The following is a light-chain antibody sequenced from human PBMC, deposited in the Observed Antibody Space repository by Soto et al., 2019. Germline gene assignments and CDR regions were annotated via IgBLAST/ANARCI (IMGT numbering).Light chain of an antibody. Sequence: SYELTKPPSVSVAPGKTARITCGGNNIGSKSVHWYQQKPGQAPVLVIYYDSDRPSGIPERFSGSNSGNTATLTISRVEAGDEADYYCQVWDSSSDPPVVFGGGTKMTVL. CDR3: QVWDSSSDPPVV. CDR2: YDS. V-gene: IGLV3-21*04. CDR1: NIGSKS. J-gene: IGLJ2*01.